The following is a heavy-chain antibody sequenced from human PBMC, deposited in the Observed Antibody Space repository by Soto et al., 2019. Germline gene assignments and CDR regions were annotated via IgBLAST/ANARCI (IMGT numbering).Heavy chain of an antibody. CDR1: GGSISSGGYY. Sequence: SETLSLTCTVSGGSISSGGYYWSWIRQHPGEGLEWIGYIYYSGSTYYNPSLKSRVTISVDTSKNQFSLKLTSVTAADTAVYYCARSRYTSGWWTPPFDYWGQGTLVTVSS. CDR2: IYYSGST. J-gene: IGHJ4*02. D-gene: IGHD6-19*01. V-gene: IGHV4-61*08. CDR3: ARSRYTSGWWTPPFDY.